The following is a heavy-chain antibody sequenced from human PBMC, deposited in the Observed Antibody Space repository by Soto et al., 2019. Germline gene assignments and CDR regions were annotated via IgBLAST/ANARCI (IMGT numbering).Heavy chain of an antibody. CDR1: GYTFTSYD. CDR3: ARDLAGRIDY. CDR2: MNPNSGNT. D-gene: IGHD6-25*01. J-gene: IGHJ4*01. Sequence: ASVKVSCKASGYTFTSYDINWVRQATVRVLELRVWMNPNSGNTCYAQKFQGRVTIAGNTSIITSYMELSSLISEYTDVYYCARDLAGRIDYWG. V-gene: IGHV1-8*01.